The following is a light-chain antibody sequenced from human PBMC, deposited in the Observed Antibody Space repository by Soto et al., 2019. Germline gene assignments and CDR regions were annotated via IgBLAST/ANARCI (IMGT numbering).Light chain of an antibody. CDR2: GAS. Sequence: IVLTQSPGTLSLSPGERATLSCRASQSVSSSYFAWYQQKPGQAPRLLIYGASNRATGIPDRFSGSGSGTDFTLTISRLEPEDFAVYYSQQYSNSPPYTFGQGTKLEIK. CDR3: QQYSNSPPYT. J-gene: IGKJ2*01. CDR1: QSVSSSY. V-gene: IGKV3-20*01.